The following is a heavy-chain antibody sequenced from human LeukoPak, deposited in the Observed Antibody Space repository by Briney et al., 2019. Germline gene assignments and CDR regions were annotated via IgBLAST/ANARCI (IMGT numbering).Heavy chain of an antibody. CDR1: GFTFSSYS. Sequence: HPGGSLRLSCAASGFTFSSYSMNWVRQAPGKGLEWVSYISSSSRSIYYADSVKGRFTISRDNPKNSLYLQMNSLRAEDTAVYYCARVGVAIGLDFDYWGQGTLVTVSS. J-gene: IGHJ4*02. CDR3: ARVGVAIGLDFDY. V-gene: IGHV3-48*01. CDR2: ISSSSRSI. D-gene: IGHD3-3*01.